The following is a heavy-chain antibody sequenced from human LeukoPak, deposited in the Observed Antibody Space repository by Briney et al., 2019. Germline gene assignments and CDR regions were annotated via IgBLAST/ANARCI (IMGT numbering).Heavy chain of an antibody. CDR2: INPNSGGT. CDR3: ARDYYGSGSYSTDY. CDR1: GYTFTDYQ. J-gene: IGHJ4*02. V-gene: IGHV1-2*02. Sequence: EASVKVSCKSSGYTFTDYQVHWVRQAPGQGLEWMGWINPNSGGTNYAQKVQGRVTMTRDTSISTTYMELSRLRADDTAVYYCARDYYGSGSYSTDYWVQGTLVTVPS. D-gene: IGHD3-10*01.